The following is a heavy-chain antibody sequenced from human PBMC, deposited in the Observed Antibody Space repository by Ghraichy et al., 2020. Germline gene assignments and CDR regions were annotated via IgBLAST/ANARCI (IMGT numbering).Heavy chain of an antibody. V-gene: IGHV1-18*04. CDR2: ISAYNGNT. J-gene: IGHJ4*02. CDR1: GYTFTSYG. CDR3: ARDPSYDYYDSSGYGTRPIDY. D-gene: IGHD3-22*01. Sequence: ASVKVSCKASGYTFTSYGISWVRQAPGQGLEWMGWISAYNGNTNYAQKLQGRVTMTTDTSTSTAYMELRSLRSDDTAVYYCARDPSYDYYDSSGYGTRPIDYWGQGTLVTVSS.